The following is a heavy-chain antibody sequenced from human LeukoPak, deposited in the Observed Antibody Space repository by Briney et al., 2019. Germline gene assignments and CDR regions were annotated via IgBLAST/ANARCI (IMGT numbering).Heavy chain of an antibody. Sequence: PSQTLSLTCAVSGGSISSGGYSWSWIRQPPGKGLDWIGYIYHSGSTYYNPSLKSRVTISVDRSKNQFSLKLSSVTAADTAVYYCARGDYGGNARAFDIWGQGTMVTVSS. CDR3: ARGDYGGNARAFDI. J-gene: IGHJ3*02. V-gene: IGHV4-30-2*01. D-gene: IGHD4-23*01. CDR2: IYHSGST. CDR1: GGSISSGGYS.